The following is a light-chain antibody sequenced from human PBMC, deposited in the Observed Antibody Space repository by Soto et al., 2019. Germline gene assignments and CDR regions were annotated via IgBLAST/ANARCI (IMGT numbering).Light chain of an antibody. CDR2: RNT. CDR3: AAWDDSLSGVV. J-gene: IGLJ2*01. V-gene: IGLV1-47*01. CDR1: SSNIGSNF. Sequence: QAVVTQPPSASGTPGQRVTISCSGSSSNIGSNFVSWYQQLPGTAPKLLIYRNTQRPSGVPDRLSGSRSGTTASLAISGLRSEDEADYYCAAWDDSLSGVVFGGGTQLTVL.